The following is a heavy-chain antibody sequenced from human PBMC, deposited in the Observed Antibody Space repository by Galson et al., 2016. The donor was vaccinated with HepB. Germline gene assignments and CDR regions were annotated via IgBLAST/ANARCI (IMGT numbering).Heavy chain of an antibody. J-gene: IGHJ6*02. CDR1: GDSVSSNTAA. Sequence: CAISGDSVSSNTAAWNWIRQSPSRGLEWLGRAYYRSRWYRDYAESLKGRIDISPDTSKNHSSLQLNSVTPEDTSVYFCARGARHYDVLRTHGLDVWGRGTTVTVS. CDR2: AYYRSRWYR. D-gene: IGHD3-9*01. V-gene: IGHV6-1*01. CDR3: ARGARHYDVLRTHGLDV.